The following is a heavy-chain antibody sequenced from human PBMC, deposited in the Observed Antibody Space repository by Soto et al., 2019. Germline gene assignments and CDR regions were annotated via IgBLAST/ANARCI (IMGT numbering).Heavy chain of an antibody. V-gene: IGHV3-7*03. CDR1: GFTFSSYW. D-gene: IGHD3-3*01. J-gene: IGHJ4*02. CDR3: GGDNSGIFGVDY. CDR2: IKQDGSEK. Sequence: PRGSLRLSCAASGFTFSSYWMSWVRQAPGKGLERVANIKQDGSEKYYVDSVKGRFTISRDNAKNSLYLQMNSLRAEDTAVYYCGGDNSGIFGVDYWGQGTLVTVSS.